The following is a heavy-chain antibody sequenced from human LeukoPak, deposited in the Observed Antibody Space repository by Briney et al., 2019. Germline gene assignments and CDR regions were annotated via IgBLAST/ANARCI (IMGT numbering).Heavy chain of an antibody. CDR1: GFTFSSYG. V-gene: IGHV3-30*02. Sequence: GGSLRLSCAASGFTFSSYGMHWVRQAPGKGLEWVAFIRYDGSNKYYADSVKGRFTISRDNSKNTLYLQMNSLRAEDTAVYYCAKGAHDSSGYYSYWGQGPLVTVSS. CDR2: IRYDGSNK. CDR3: AKGAHDSSGYYSY. J-gene: IGHJ4*02. D-gene: IGHD3-22*01.